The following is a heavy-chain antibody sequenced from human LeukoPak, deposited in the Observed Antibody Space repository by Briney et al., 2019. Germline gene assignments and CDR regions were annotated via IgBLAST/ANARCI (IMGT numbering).Heavy chain of an antibody. CDR3: ALPKYGSGSYFMGGYTY. J-gene: IGHJ4*02. Sequence: ASVKVSCKASGYTFTSYGISWVRQAPGQGREWRGWISAYNGNTNYAQKLQGRVTMTTDTSTSTAYMELRSLRSDDTAVYYCALPKYGSGSYFMGGYTYWGQGTLVTVSS. V-gene: IGHV1-18*01. CDR2: ISAYNGNT. CDR1: GYTFTSYG. D-gene: IGHD3-10*01.